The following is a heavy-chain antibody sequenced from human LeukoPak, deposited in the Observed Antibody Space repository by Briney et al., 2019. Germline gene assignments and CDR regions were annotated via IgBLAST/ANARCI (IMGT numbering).Heavy chain of an antibody. CDR2: ISRSSSYI. Sequence: GGSLRLSCAASGFTFSSYSMNWVRQAPGKGLEWVSSISRSSSYIYYADSLKGRFTISRDNAKNSLYLQMNSLRTEDTAVYYCARDNYGDGFDYWGQGTLVTVSS. D-gene: IGHD4-17*01. CDR3: ARDNYGDGFDY. V-gene: IGHV3-21*01. J-gene: IGHJ4*02. CDR1: GFTFSSYS.